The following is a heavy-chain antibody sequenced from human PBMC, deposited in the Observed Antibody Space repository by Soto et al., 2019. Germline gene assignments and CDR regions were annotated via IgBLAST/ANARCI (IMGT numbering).Heavy chain of an antibody. CDR3: ARRSNYAGNYYYGMDV. J-gene: IGHJ6*02. Sequence: ASVKVSCKASGGTFSSYAISWVRQAPGQGLEWMGGIIPIFGTANYAQKFQGRVTITADESTSTAYMELSSLRSEDTAVHYCARRSNYAGNYYYGMDVWGQGTTVTVSS. CDR2: IIPIFGTA. V-gene: IGHV1-69*13. CDR1: GGTFSSYA. D-gene: IGHD4-4*01.